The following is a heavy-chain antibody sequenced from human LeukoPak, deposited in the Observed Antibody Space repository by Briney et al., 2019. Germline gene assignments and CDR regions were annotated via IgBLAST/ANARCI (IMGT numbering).Heavy chain of an antibody. V-gene: IGHV3-30*02. CDR2: IRYDGSNK. J-gene: IGHJ6*03. CDR1: GFTFSSYG. CDR3: AKDTGGSGWYRVFRYYYMDV. Sequence: PGGSLRLSCAASGFTFSSYGMHWVRQAPGKGLEWVAFIRYDGSNKYYADSVKGRFTISRDNSKNTLYLQMNSLRAEDTAVYYCAKDTGGSGWYRVFRYYYMDVWGKGTTVTISS. D-gene: IGHD6-19*01.